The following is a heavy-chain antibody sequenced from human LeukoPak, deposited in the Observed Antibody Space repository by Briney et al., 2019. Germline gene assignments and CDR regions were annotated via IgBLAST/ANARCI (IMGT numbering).Heavy chain of an antibody. J-gene: IGHJ1*01. CDR1: GDSISRSDSY. D-gene: IGHD3-22*01. CDR3: ARRRYYDGSGYLE. V-gene: IGHV4-39*01. CDR2: LYYSGRT. Sequence: SETLSLTCSVSGDSISRSDSYWGWGRQPPGRGLEWVGTLYYSGRTYYSPSLKSRVTMSVDTSKNQFSLNLRIVTAADTAVYYCARRRYYDGSGYLEWGQGTLLSVSS.